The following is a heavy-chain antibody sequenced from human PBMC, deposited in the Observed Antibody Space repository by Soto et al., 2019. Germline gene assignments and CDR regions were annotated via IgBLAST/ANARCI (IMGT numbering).Heavy chain of an antibody. J-gene: IGHJ6*02. CDR2: INAGNGNT. CDR1: GYTFTSYA. V-gene: IGHV1-3*01. Sequence: GASVKVSCKASGYTFTSYAMHWVRQAPGQRLEWMGWINAGNGNTKYSQKFQGRVTITRDTSASTAYMELSSLRSEDTAVYYCARVLSGGSGSYFLYYYYGMDVWGQGTTVTVSS. D-gene: IGHD3-10*01. CDR3: ARVLSGGSGSYFLYYYYGMDV.